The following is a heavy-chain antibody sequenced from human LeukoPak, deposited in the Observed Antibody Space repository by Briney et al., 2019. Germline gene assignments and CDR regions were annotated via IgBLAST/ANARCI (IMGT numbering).Heavy chain of an antibody. Sequence: GGSLRLSCAASGFTFSSYSMNWVRQAPGKGLEWVSSISSSSSYIYYADSVKGRFTISRDNSKNTLYLQMNSLRAEDTAVYYRAKGPSATGYWGQGTLVTVSS. V-gene: IGHV3-21*01. J-gene: IGHJ4*02. CDR2: ISSSSSYI. CDR1: GFTFSSYS. D-gene: IGHD2-15*01. CDR3: AKGPSATGY.